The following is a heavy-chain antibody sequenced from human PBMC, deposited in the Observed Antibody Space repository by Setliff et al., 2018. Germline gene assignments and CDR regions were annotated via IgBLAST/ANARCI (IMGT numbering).Heavy chain of an antibody. J-gene: IGHJ2*01. CDR1: GFTFSNYA. CDR3: AKGNPLPLTGDYWYFDL. CDR2: ISGGGTGT. D-gene: IGHD7-27*01. Sequence: GGSLRLSCAGSGFTFSNYAMTWVRQAPGKGLEWVSGISGGGTGTFYADSVKGRFTISRDNSKSTLYLQMNSLRAADTAVYYCAKGNPLPLTGDYWYFDLWGRGTLVTVSS. V-gene: IGHV3-23*01.